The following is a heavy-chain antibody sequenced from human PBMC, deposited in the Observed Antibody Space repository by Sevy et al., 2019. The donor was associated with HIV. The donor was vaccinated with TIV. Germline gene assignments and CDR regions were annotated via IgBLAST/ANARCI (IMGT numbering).Heavy chain of an antibody. Sequence: GGSLRLSCAASGFTFSSYSMNWVRQAPGKGLEWVSYISGSGSTIYYADSVKGRFTNSRDNAKNSLYLQMNSLRAEDTAVYYSARLSGYSSSWSYFDYWGQGTLVTVSS. V-gene: IGHV3-48*01. J-gene: IGHJ4*02. CDR3: ARLSGYSSSWSYFDY. CDR1: GFTFSSYS. D-gene: IGHD6-13*01. CDR2: ISGSGSTI.